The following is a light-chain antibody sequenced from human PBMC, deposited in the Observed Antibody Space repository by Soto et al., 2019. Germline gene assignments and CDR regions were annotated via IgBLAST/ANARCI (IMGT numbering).Light chain of an antibody. CDR2: EVT. CDR1: SSDVVGYNY. V-gene: IGLV2-8*01. CDR3: SSYAASNNFYFV. J-gene: IGLJ3*02. Sequence: QSVLTQPPSASGSPGQSVTISSPGTSSDVVGYNYVSWYQQYPGRAPKLMIYEVTKRPSGVPDRFSGSKSGNTASLTVSGLQAEDEADYYCSSYAASNNFYFVFGGGTKVTVL.